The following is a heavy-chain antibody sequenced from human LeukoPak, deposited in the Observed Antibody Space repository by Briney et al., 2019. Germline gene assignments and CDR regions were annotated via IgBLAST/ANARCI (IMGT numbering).Heavy chain of an antibody. V-gene: IGHV3-23*01. D-gene: IGHD3-22*01. J-gene: IGHJ4*02. CDR2: ISGSGGST. CDR1: GFTFCSYA. CDR3: ATRGHDSSGYYFDY. Sequence: GGSLRLSCAASGFTFCSYAMSWARKAPGKGMEWVSAISGSGGSTYYADSVKGRFTISRDNSKNTLYLQMNSLRAEDTAVYYCATRGHDSSGYYFDYWGQGTLVTVSS.